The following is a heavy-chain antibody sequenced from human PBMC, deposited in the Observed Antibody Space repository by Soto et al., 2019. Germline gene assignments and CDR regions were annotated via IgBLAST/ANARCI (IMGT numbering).Heavy chain of an antibody. J-gene: IGHJ6*02. CDR2: IWYDGSNK. CDR3: ARVVHCSSTSCYRRKTYYYYGMDV. D-gene: IGHD2-2*02. V-gene: IGHV3-33*01. CDR1: VFTFISYG. Sequence: PGWSLRLSCASSVFTFISYGMHWVRRAPGKGLEWEAVIWYDGSNKYYADSVKGRFTISRDNSKNTLYLQMNSLRAEDTAVYYCARVVHCSSTSCYRRKTYYYYGMDVWGQGTTVTVSS.